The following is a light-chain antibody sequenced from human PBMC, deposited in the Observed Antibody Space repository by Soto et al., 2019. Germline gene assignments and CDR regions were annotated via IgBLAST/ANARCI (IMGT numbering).Light chain of an antibody. V-gene: IGKV1-39*01. CDR2: AAS. J-gene: IGKJ4*01. CDR3: QQGYSIPLT. Sequence: DILMTQSPSSLSASVGARVTMTCRASQSISTYLNWYQQKPGKAPKFLIYAASSLETGVTSRFSGRGSGTDFTLTINNLQPEDFATYYCQQGYSIPLTVGGGTKVDIK. CDR1: QSISTY.